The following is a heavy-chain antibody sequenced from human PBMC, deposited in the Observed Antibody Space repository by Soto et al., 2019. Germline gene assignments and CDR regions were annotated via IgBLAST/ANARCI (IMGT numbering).Heavy chain of an antibody. Sequence: ASVKVSCKASGYAFTSYAMHWVRQAPGQRLEWMGWINAGNGNTKYSQKFQGRVTITRDTSASTAYMELSSLRSEDTAVYYCARVGLGSSWSTSADAFDIWGQGTMVTVSS. V-gene: IGHV1-3*01. CDR1: GYAFTSYA. D-gene: IGHD6-13*01. CDR2: INAGNGNT. CDR3: ARVGLGSSWSTSADAFDI. J-gene: IGHJ3*02.